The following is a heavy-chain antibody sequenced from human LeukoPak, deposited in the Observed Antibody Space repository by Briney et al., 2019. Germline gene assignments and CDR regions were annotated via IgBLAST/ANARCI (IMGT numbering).Heavy chain of an antibody. Sequence: PGGSLRLSCAASGFTVSSNYMSWVRQAPGKGLEWVSVIYSGGSTYYADSVKGRFTISRDNSKNTLYLQMNSLRAEDTAVYYCARDLTMVRGADYYYGMDVWGQGTTVTVSS. V-gene: IGHV3-66*01. J-gene: IGHJ6*02. D-gene: IGHD3-10*01. CDR2: IYSGGST. CDR3: ARDLTMVRGADYYYGMDV. CDR1: GFTVSSNY.